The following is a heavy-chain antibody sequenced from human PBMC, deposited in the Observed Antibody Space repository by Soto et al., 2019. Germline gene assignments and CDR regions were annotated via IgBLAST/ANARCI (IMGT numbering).Heavy chain of an antibody. CDR3: ARGNYYDSSGYHTHDAFDI. V-gene: IGHV4-30-2*01. D-gene: IGHD3-22*01. Sequence: SETLSLTCAVSGGSISSGGYSWSWIRQPPGKGLEWIGYIYHSGSTYYNPSLKSRVTISVDRSKNQFSLKLSSVTAADTAVYYCARGNYYDSSGYHTHDAFDIWGQGTMVTVS. J-gene: IGHJ3*02. CDR1: GGSISSGGYS. CDR2: IYHSGST.